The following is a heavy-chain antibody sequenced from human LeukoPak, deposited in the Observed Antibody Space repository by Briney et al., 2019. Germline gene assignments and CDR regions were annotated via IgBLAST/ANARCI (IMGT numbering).Heavy chain of an antibody. V-gene: IGHV3-23*01. CDR3: ANEEVPNDY. CDR2: ISIGGDVT. D-gene: IGHD4/OR15-4a*01. CDR1: GFTFSSHA. Sequence: PGGSLRLSCAVSGFTFSSHAMTWVRQAPGKGLEWVSGISIGGDVTYYADSVQGRFIISRDNSKNTVYLQMDSLRVDDTAVYYCANEEVPNDYWGQGTLVTVSS. J-gene: IGHJ4*02.